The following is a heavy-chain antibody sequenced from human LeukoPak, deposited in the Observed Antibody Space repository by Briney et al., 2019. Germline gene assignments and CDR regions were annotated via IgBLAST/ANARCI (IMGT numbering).Heavy chain of an antibody. Sequence: GGSLRLSCAASGFTFSSYWMSWVRQAPGKGLEWVANIKQDGSEKYYVDSVKGRFTISRDNAKNSLYLQMNGLRAEDTAVYYCARDRDDCSGGSCYYYYYYGMDVWGQGTTVTVSS. CDR2: IKQDGSEK. V-gene: IGHV3-7*01. CDR1: GFTFSSYW. CDR3: ARDRDDCSGGSCYYYYYYGMDV. D-gene: IGHD2-15*01. J-gene: IGHJ6*02.